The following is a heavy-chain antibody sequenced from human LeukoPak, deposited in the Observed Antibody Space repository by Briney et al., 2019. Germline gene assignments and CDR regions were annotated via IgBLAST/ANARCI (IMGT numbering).Heavy chain of an antibody. Sequence: SVKVSCKASGGTFSSYAISWVRQAPGQGLEWMGGIIPIFGTANYAQKFQGRVTITADESTSTAYMELSSLRSEDTAVYYCARDLYCSGGSCYSSLDYWGQGTLVTVSS. D-gene: IGHD2-15*01. CDR2: IIPIFGTA. CDR3: ARDLYCSGGSCYSSLDY. V-gene: IGHV1-69*13. CDR1: GGTFSSYA. J-gene: IGHJ4*02.